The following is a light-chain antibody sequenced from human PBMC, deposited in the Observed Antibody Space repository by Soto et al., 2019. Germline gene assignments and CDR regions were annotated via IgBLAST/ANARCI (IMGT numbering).Light chain of an antibody. CDR1: QSVSNNY. V-gene: IGKV3-11*01. Sequence: EIVLTQSPGTLSLSPGERATLSCRASQSVSNNYLAWYQQKPGQAPRLLIYGASNRATGIPARFGGSGSGTDFTLTISSLEPEDFAVYYCQQRQYWPPITFGQGTRLEIK. CDR2: GAS. CDR3: QQRQYWPPIT. J-gene: IGKJ5*01.